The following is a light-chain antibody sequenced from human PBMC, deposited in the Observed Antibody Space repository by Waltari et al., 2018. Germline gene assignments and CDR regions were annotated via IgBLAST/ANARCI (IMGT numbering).Light chain of an antibody. CDR2: EDN. J-gene: IGLJ2*01. CDR1: ALPNKY. Sequence: SYELTQPPSVSVSPGQTARITCSGDALPNKYGYWYQQKSGQAPVLLIYEDNQRRSGIPEGSSGSGSGRMVTWTISGAQVEDEGDYYCYSTDRTGKQRVFGGGTKLTVL. V-gene: IGLV3-10*01. CDR3: YSTDRTGKQRV.